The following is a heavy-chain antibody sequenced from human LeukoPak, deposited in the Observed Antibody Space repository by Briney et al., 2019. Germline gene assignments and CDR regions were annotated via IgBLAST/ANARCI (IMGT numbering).Heavy chain of an antibody. J-gene: IGHJ5*02. D-gene: IGHD2-21*01. CDR1: GYSFTDYY. Sequence: ASVKVSCKTSGYSFTDYYLHWVRQAPGQGLEWMGWINPNSGGTSSAQKFQGRVTMTRDTSITTVYMEVRWLTSDDTAIYYCARADRLHGGPYLIGPWGQGTLVTVSS. CDR3: ARADRLHGGPYLIGP. CDR2: INPNSGGT. V-gene: IGHV1-2*02.